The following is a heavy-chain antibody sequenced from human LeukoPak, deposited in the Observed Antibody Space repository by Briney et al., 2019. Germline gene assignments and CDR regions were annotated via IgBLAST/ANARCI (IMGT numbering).Heavy chain of an antibody. CDR2: MFDRGSP. V-gene: IGHV4-4*09. D-gene: IGHD5-18*01. J-gene: IGHJ2*01. Sequence: SETLSLTCSVSGGSINGYSWGWVRQPPGRGLECIGYMFDRGSPNHHPSLQNRVTTSVDTSKNEFSLRLTSVTAADTAVYYCARRIQLWSYWHFDLWGRGTLVTVSS. CDR3: ARRIQLWSYWHFDL. CDR1: GGSINGYS.